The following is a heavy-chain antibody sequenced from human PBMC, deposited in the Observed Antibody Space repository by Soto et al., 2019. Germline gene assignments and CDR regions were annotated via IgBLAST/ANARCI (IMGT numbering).Heavy chain of an antibody. V-gene: IGHV1-8*01. Sequence: QVQLVQSGAEVKKPGASVKVSCTASGYTFTNYDIYWVRQATGQGLECVGWMNPNSGNTDYPQKFQGRVTMSRNASIATAYMERTSRRSEDTAVYYCARVGPGYYFGMDVWGQGTTVTVSS. CDR3: ARVGPGYYFGMDV. CDR1: GYTFTNYD. J-gene: IGHJ6*02. CDR2: MNPNSGNT.